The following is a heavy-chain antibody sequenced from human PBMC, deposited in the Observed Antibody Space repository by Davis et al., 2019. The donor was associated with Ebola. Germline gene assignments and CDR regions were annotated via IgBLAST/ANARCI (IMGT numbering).Heavy chain of an antibody. CDR2: ISGSGGST. CDR3: ARDACGTSNCLDYYYYAMDV. Sequence: GGSLRLSCAASGFTFSSYAMSWVRQAPGKGLEWVSAISGSGGSTYYADSVKGRFTISRDDSKNTLSLQMNNLRVEDTAVYYCARDACGTSNCLDYYYYAMDVWGQGTAVTVSS. J-gene: IGHJ6*02. V-gene: IGHV3-23*01. D-gene: IGHD3-3*02. CDR1: GFTFSSYA.